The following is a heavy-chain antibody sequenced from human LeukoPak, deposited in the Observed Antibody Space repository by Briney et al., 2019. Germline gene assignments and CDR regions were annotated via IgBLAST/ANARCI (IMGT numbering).Heavy chain of an antibody. V-gene: IGHV1-18*01. J-gene: IGHJ4*02. CDR2: ITTYNGDK. CDR1: GYTLSTYG. CDR3: ARDCSNGVCFPRDY. D-gene: IGHD2-8*01. Sequence: ASVKVSCKASGYTLSTYGISWVRRAPGQGLEWGGWITTYNGDKKYSQKFEDRVTMTTDTSTSTYYMELRSLRSDDTAIYYCARDCSNGVCFPRDYWGQGTLVTVST.